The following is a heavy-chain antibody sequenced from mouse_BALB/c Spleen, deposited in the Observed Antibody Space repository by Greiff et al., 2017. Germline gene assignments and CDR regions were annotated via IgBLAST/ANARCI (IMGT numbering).Heavy chain of an antibody. V-gene: IGHV14-3*02. Sequence: EVQLQQSGAELVKPGASVKLSCTASGFNIKDTYMHWVKQRPEQGLEWIGRIDPANGNTKYDPKFQGKATITADTSSNTAYLQLSSLTSEDTAVYYCARSGYGYWTFAYWGQGTLVTVSA. J-gene: IGHJ3*01. D-gene: IGHD1-2*01. CDR2: IDPANGNT. CDR1: GFNIKDTY. CDR3: ARSGYGYWTFAY.